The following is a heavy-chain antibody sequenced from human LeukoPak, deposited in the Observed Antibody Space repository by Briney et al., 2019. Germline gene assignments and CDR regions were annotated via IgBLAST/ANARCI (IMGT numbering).Heavy chain of an antibody. D-gene: IGHD3-16*01. CDR2: IYYSGST. CDR3: AGARGGYEYYFDY. V-gene: IGHV4-59*01. CDR1: GGSISSYY. Sequence: PSETLSLTCTVSGGSISSYYWSWIRQPPGKGLEWIGYIYYSGSTNYNPSLKSRVTISVDTSKNQFSLKPSSVTAADTAVYYCAGARGGYEYYFDYWGQGTLVTVSS. J-gene: IGHJ4*02.